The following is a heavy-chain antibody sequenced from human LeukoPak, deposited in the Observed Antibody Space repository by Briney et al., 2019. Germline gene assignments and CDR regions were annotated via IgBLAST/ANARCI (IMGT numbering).Heavy chain of an antibody. CDR3: ARVGSGYDY. J-gene: IGHJ4*02. CDR1: GFTFSSYS. V-gene: IGHV3-64*02. Sequence: GGSLRLSCAASGFTFSSYSLNWVRQAPGKGLEYVSAINGNGDSTYYGDSVKGRFFISRDNSKNTVYLQMGSLRAEDMAVYYCARVGSGYDYWGQGTLVTVSS. CDR2: INGNGDST. D-gene: IGHD3-22*01.